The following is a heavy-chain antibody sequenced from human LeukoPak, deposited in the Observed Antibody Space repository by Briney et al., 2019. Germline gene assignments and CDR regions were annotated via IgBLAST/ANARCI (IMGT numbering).Heavy chain of an antibody. Sequence: ASVKVSCKASGYTFTSYGISWVRQAPGQWLEWMGWISAYNGNTNYAQKLQGRLTTTTDTSTSTAYMELRSLRSDDTAVYYCARSDDYYGSGSYYPTDYWGQGTLVTVSS. CDR3: ARSDDYYGSGSYYPTDY. D-gene: IGHD3-10*01. CDR1: GYTFTSYG. J-gene: IGHJ4*02. V-gene: IGHV1-18*01. CDR2: ISAYNGNT.